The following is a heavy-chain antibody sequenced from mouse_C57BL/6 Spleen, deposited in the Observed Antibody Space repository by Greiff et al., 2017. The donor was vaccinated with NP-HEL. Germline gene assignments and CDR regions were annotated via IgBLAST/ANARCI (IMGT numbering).Heavy chain of an antibody. CDR2: IRSKSNNYAT. CDR1: GFSFNTYA. D-gene: IGHD2-4*01. V-gene: IGHV10-1*01. CDR3: VRHLYDYDWYFDV. Sequence: EVKLVESGGGLVQPKGSLKLSCAASGFSFNTYAMNWVRQAPGKGLEWVARIRSKSNNYATYYADSVKDRFTISRDDSESMLYLQMNNLKTEDTAMYYCVRHLYDYDWYFDVWGTGTTVTVSS. J-gene: IGHJ1*03.